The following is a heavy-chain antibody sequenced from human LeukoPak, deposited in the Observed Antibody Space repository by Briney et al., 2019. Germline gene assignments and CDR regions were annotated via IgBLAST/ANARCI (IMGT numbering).Heavy chain of an antibody. CDR3: ASGADIVASVFDY. CDR1: GFTFSSYS. Sequence: PGGSLRLSCAASGFTFSSYSMSWIRQAPGKGLEWVSYISSSGSTIYYADSVKGRFTISRDNAKNSLYLQMNSLRAEDTAVYYCASGADIVASVFDYWGQGTLVTVSS. J-gene: IGHJ4*02. D-gene: IGHD5-12*01. V-gene: IGHV3-48*04. CDR2: ISSSGSTI.